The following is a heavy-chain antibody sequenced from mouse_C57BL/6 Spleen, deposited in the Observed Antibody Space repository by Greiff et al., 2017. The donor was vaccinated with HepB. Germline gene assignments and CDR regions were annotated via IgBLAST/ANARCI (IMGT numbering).Heavy chain of an antibody. CDR3: ARLVWDDWYFDV. J-gene: IGHJ1*03. CDR2: IYPGDGDT. CDR1: GYAVSSSW. V-gene: IGHV1-82*01. D-gene: IGHD4-1*01. Sequence: VQLEESGPELGAPGASVQISCEACGYAVSSSWMNWVKQRPGKGLEWIGRIYPGDGDTNYNGKFKGKATLTADKSSSTAYMQLSSLTSEESAVYFCARLVWDDWYFDVWGTGTTVTVSS.